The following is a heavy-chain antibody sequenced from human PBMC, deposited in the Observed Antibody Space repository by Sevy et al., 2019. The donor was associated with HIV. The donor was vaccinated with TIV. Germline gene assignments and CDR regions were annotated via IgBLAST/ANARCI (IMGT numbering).Heavy chain of an antibody. CDR2: ISNSGANT. Sequence: GGSLRLSCAASGVTFTNYGMHWVRQAPGKGLEWVSGISNSGANTYYADSVRGRFTISRDNFKNTVYMKLNSLRAEDTAIYYCAKEWTLLSDWYGEFDSWGQGTLVTVSS. V-gene: IGHV3-23*01. CDR3: AKEWTLLSDWYGEFDS. J-gene: IGHJ4*02. CDR1: GVTFTNYG. D-gene: IGHD6-19*01.